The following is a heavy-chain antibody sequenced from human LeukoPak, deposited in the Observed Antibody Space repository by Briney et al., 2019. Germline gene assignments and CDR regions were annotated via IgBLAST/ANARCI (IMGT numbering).Heavy chain of an antibody. CDR3: ARGIAGGYSYGLDY. Sequence: GGSLRLSCAASGFTFSSNCMSWVRQAPGKGLEWVSVIYSAGSTYYSDSVTGRFTISRDNSKNPPYLQMNSLRAEDTAVYYCARGIAGGYSYGLDYWGQGTLVTVSS. V-gene: IGHV3-66*02. J-gene: IGHJ4*02. D-gene: IGHD5-18*01. CDR2: IYSAGST. CDR1: GFTFSSNC.